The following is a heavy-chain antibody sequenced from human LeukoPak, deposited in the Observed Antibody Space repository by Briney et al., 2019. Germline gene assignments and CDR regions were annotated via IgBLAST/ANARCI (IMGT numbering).Heavy chain of an antibody. CDR3: ARSRTPYANYYFDD. V-gene: IGHV3-23*01. D-gene: IGHD4/OR15-4a*01. J-gene: IGHJ4*02. CDR2: ISGSGGST. CDR1: GFTFSTYW. Sequence: PGGSLRLSCAASGFTFSTYWMHWVRQAPGKGLEWVSTISGSGGSTYYADSVKGRFTISRDNSENTLNLQMNSLRAEDTAVYYCARSRTPYANYYFDDWGQGTLVTVSS.